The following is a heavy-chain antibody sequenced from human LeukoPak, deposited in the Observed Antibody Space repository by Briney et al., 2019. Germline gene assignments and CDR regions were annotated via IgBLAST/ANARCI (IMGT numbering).Heavy chain of an antibody. V-gene: IGHV4-30-4*01. CDR2: IYYSGAT. J-gene: IGHJ3*02. CDR1: GGSISAADYS. Sequence: SETLSLTCIASGGSISAADYSWNWIRQPPGKALEWIGYIYYSGATSYNPSLKSRVTISVDTSKNQFSLKLSSVIAADTAVYFCARLPLPDFYDSSADSFDIWGQGTMVTVSS. CDR3: ARLPLPDFYDSSADSFDI. D-gene: IGHD3-22*01.